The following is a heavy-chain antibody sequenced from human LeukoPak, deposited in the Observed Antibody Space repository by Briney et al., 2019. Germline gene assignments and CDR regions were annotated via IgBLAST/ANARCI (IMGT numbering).Heavy chain of an antibody. CDR1: GGSFSGYY. CDR2: INHSGST. D-gene: IGHD2-8*01. J-gene: IGHJ4*02. V-gene: IGHV4-34*01. Sequence: SGTLSLTCAVYGGSFSGYYWSWIRQPPGKGLEWIGEINHSGSTNYNPSLKSRVTISVDTSRNQFSLKLSSVTAADTAFYFCASLLLDWSEDGVSYGGPHLPDWGPGTLVTVSS. CDR3: ASLLLDWSEDGVSYGGPHLPD.